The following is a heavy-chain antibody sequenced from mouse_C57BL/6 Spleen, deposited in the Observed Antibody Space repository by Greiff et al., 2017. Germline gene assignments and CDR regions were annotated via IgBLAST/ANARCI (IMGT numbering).Heavy chain of an antibody. J-gene: IGHJ4*01. CDR1: GYTFTDYY. D-gene: IGHD1-1*01. CDR2: INPNNGGT. V-gene: IGHV1-26*01. Sequence: EVQLQQSGPELVKPGASVKISCKASGYTFTDYYMNWVKQSHGKSLEWIGDINPNNGGTSYNQKFKGKATLTVDKSSSTAYMELRSLTSEDSAVYYCAPITTVLGPDAMDYWGQGTSVTVSS. CDR3: APITTVLGPDAMDY.